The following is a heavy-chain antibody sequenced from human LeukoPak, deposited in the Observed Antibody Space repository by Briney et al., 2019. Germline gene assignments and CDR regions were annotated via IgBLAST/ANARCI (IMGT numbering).Heavy chain of an antibody. D-gene: IGHD2-15*01. J-gene: IGHJ3*02. CDR1: GGSISNFY. CDR2: IYTSGST. V-gene: IGHV4-4*07. Sequence: SETLSLTCTVSGGSISNFYLSWIRQAAGKGLEWIGRIYTSGSTNYNPSLKSRVTMSVDTSKNQFSLKLSSVTAADTAVYYCAREYCSGGSCYSRAFDIWGQGTMVTVSS. CDR3: AREYCSGGSCYSRAFDI.